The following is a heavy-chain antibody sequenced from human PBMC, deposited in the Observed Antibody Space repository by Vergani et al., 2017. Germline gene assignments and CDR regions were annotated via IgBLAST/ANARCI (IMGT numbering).Heavy chain of an antibody. J-gene: IGHJ6*02. D-gene: IGHD5-12*01. CDR2: SSGSGGST. V-gene: IGHV3-23*01. Sequence: EVQLLESGGDLVQPGGSLRLSCAASGFTFNHSAMNWVRQGPGKGLEWGSGSSGSGGSTYYAGSVKGRFTISRDSSKNTLYLEMNSLSAGDTAVYYCAKANPRNSGYDYLYYYHAMDVWGQGTTVIVSS. CDR3: AKANPRNSGYDYLYYYHAMDV. CDR1: GFTFNHSA.